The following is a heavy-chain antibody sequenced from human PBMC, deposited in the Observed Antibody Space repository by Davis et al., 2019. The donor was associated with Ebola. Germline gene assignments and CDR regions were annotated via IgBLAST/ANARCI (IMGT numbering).Heavy chain of an antibody. CDR3: ARAGRIRFGELLYFPCGMDV. J-gene: IGHJ6*04. Sequence: MPSETLSLTCTVSGGSIRSYYWSWIRQPPGKGLEWIGYIYYSGSTNYNPSLESRLTMSVDTSKNQFSLKLSSVTAADTAVYYCARAGRIRFGELLYFPCGMDVWGKGTTVTVSS. D-gene: IGHD3-10*01. CDR2: IYYSGST. V-gene: IGHV4-59*08. CDR1: GGSIRSYY.